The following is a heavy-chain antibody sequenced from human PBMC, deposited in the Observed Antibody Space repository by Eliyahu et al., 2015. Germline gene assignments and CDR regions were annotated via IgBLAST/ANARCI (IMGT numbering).Heavy chain of an antibody. CDR2: ISAYNGNT. CDR1: GYTFTXXG. D-gene: IGHD3-10*01. V-gene: IGHV1-18*04. CDR3: ASAPDKWPDYYGSGSYYS. J-gene: IGHJ4*02. Sequence: QVQLVQSGAEVKKPGASVKVSCKASGYTFTXXGXSWVRQAPGQGLEWMGWISAYNGNTNYAQKLQGRVTMTTDTSTSTAYMELRSLRSDDTAVYYCASAPDKWPDYYGSGSYYSWGQGTLVTVSS.